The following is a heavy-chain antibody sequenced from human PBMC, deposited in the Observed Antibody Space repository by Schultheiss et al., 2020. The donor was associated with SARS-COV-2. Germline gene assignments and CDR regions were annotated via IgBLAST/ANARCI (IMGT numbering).Heavy chain of an antibody. CDR1: GGSFSGYY. CDR2: VSQAGST. CDR3: AGPYGGNS. Sequence: SETLSLTCGVNGGSFSGYYWGWIRQTPGKGLEWIGEVSQAGSTKYNPSLKSRVTISIDTSKNEFSLKLKSVTAADTAVYYCAGPYGGNSWGQGTLVTVSS. D-gene: IGHD4-23*01. V-gene: IGHV4-34*01. J-gene: IGHJ4*02.